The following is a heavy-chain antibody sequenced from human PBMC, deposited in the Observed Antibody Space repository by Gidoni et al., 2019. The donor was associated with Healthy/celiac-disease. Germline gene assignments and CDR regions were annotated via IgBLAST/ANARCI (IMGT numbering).Heavy chain of an antibody. CDR3: ARGRRYCSSTSCYFLSFDY. CDR1: GGSFSGYY. J-gene: IGHJ4*02. Sequence: QVQLQQWCAGLLKPSETLSLTCSVYGGSFSGYYWSWIRKPPGKGLEWIGEINHSGSTTYNPYLKSRVTISVDTSKNQFSLKLSSVTAADTAVYDCARGRRYCSSTSCYFLSFDYWGQGTLVTVSS. CDR2: INHSGST. V-gene: IGHV4-34*01. D-gene: IGHD2-2*01.